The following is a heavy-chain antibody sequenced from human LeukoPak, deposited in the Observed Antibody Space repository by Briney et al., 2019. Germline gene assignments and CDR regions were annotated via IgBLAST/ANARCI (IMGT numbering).Heavy chain of an antibody. J-gene: IGHJ6*03. CDR3: ATKVGTTRYYYYMDV. Sequence: GGSLRLSCAASGFSFSSYSMNWVRQAPGKGLEWVSSISSSSSYIYYADSVKGRFTISRDNAKNSLYLQMNSLRAEDTAVYYCATKVGTTRYYYYMDVWGKGTTVTVSS. V-gene: IGHV3-21*01. D-gene: IGHD1-1*01. CDR2: ISSSSSYI. CDR1: GFSFSSYS.